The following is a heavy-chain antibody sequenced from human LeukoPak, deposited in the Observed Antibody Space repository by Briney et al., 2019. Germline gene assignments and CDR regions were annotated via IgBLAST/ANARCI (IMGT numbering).Heavy chain of an antibody. J-gene: IGHJ4*02. D-gene: IGHD3-22*01. V-gene: IGHV1-18*01. Sequence: ASVKVSCKASGYTFTSYGISWVRQAPGQGLEWMGWISAYNGNTNYAQKLQGRVTMTTDTSTSTAYMELRSLRFDDTAVYYRARDVGYDSSGYSLNGQTQLNDYWGQGTLVTVSS. CDR1: GYTFTSYG. CDR2: ISAYNGNT. CDR3: ARDVGYDSSGYSLNGQTQLNDY.